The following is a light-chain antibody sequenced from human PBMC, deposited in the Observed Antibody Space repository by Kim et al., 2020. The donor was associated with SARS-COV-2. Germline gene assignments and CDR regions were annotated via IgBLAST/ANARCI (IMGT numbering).Light chain of an antibody. Sequence: GRAITVSCTGTSSDVGGYNNVSWYQHHPGKAPQRMIYDVTQRPSGVSNRFSGSKSGNTASLTISGRQADDETDYYCTSYTSRGTYVFGSGTKVTVL. CDR3: TSYTSRGTYV. V-gene: IGLV2-14*03. J-gene: IGLJ1*01. CDR2: DVT. CDR1: SSDVGGYNN.